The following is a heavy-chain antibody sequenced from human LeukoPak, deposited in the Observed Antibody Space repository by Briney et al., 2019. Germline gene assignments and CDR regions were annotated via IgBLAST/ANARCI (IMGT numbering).Heavy chain of an antibody. J-gene: IGHJ4*01. CDR3: ARSVHNWNDYFGY. CDR2: IYYSGST. D-gene: IGHD1-20*01. Sequence: GSLRLSCAASGFTVSSNYMSWVRQAPGKGLEWIGYIYYSGSTNYNPSLKSRVTISVDTSKNQFSLKLSSVTAADTAVYYCARSVHNWNDYFGYWGQGTLVTVSS. V-gene: IGHV4-59*02. CDR1: GFTVSSNY.